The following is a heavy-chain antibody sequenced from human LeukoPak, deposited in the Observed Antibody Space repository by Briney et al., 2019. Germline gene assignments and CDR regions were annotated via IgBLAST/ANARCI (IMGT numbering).Heavy chain of an antibody. D-gene: IGHD3-10*01. Sequence: PGGSLRLSCAASGFTFNIHEMNSVRQAPGRGLEWLSVISSSGNTIYYADSVKGRFTVSRDNAKTPLYLQMNSLGAEDTAVYYCVTDPLQGSGNYWGQGTLVTVSS. CDR2: ISSSGNTI. CDR3: VTDPLQGSGNY. J-gene: IGHJ4*02. V-gene: IGHV3-48*03. CDR1: GFTFNIHE.